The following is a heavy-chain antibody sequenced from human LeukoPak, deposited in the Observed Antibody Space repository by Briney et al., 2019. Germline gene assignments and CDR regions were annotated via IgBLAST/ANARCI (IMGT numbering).Heavy chain of an antibody. CDR1: GFTLDDYG. J-gene: IGHJ6*03. Sequence: GGSLRLSCAASGFTLDDYGMHWVRQAPGKGLEWVSGINWNSGDIEYADSVKGRFTISRDNAKNSLYLQMNSLRGEDTALYYCAKAIGVSIYYYMDVWGKGTTVTVSS. D-gene: IGHD3-3*01. V-gene: IGHV3-9*01. CDR3: AKAIGVSIYYYMDV. CDR2: INWNSGDI.